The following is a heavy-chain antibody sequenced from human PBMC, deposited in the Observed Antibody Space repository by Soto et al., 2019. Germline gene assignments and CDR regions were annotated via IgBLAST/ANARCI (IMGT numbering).Heavy chain of an antibody. CDR2: IKQDGSEE. D-gene: IGHD6-13*01. CDR3: ARIAASGRGWDV. J-gene: IGHJ6*02. Sequence: EVQLVESGGGLVQPGGSLRLSCVDSGFTFSSYWMSWVRQAPVKGLEWVGNIKQDGSEENYVDSVKGRFTISRDNAKNSMYLQMNSLRVEDTAEYYCARIAASGRGWDVWGQGTTVVVSS. CDR1: GFTFSSYW. V-gene: IGHV3-7*01.